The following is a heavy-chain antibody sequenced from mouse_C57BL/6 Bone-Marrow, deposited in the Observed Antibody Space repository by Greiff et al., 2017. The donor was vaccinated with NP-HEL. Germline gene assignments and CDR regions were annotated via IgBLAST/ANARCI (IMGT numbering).Heavy chain of an antibody. D-gene: IGHD4-1*01. J-gene: IGHJ1*03. V-gene: IGHV7-1*01. CDR2: SRNKANDYTT. Sequence: EVKLVESGGGLVQSGRSLRLSCATSGFTFSDFYMEWVRQAPGQGLEWIAASRNKANDYTTEYSASVKGRFIVSRDTSQSILYLQMNALRAEDTAIYYCARDSNWEGPGYWYFDVWGTGTTVTVSS. CDR3: ARDSNWEGPGYWYFDV. CDR1: GFTFSDFY.